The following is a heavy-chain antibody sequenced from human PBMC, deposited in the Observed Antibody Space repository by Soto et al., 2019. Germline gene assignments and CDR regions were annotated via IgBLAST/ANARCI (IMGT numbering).Heavy chain of an antibody. CDR1: GFTFSSYS. V-gene: IGHV3-21*01. J-gene: IGHJ4*02. D-gene: IGHD3-10*01. CDR2: ISSSSSYI. Sequence: EVQLVESGGGLVKPGGSLRLSCAASGFTFSSYSMNWVRQAPGKGLEWVSSISSSSSYIYYADSVKGRFTISRDNDNNALYLQMNSLRAEDMAVYYGASNSYGSGSYFIDWGQGTLVTVSS. CDR3: ASNSYGSGSYFID.